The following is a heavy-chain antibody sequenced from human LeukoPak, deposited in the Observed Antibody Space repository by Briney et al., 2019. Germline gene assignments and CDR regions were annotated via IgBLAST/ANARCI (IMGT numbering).Heavy chain of an antibody. CDR3: ARVLANRLELRSFDY. Sequence: ASVNVSCKASGYTFTGYYMHWVRQAPGQGLEWMGWINPNSGRTNYAQKFQGRVTMTRDTSISTAYMELSRLRYDDTAVYYCARVLANRLELRSFDYWGQGTLVTVSS. D-gene: IGHD1-7*01. CDR2: INPNSGRT. CDR1: GYTFTGYY. V-gene: IGHV1-2*02. J-gene: IGHJ4*02.